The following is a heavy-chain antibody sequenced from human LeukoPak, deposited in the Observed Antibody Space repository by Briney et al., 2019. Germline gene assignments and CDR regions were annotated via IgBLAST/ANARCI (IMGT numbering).Heavy chain of an antibody. Sequence: ASVKVSCKVSGYTLTELSMHWVRQAPGKRLEWMGGFDPEDGETIYAQKFQGRVTMTEDTSTDTAYMELSSLRSEDTAVYYCATAVAAAGLYNWFDPWGQGTLVTVSS. CDR3: ATAVAAAGLYNWFDP. CDR1: GYTLTELS. D-gene: IGHD6-13*01. V-gene: IGHV1-24*01. J-gene: IGHJ5*02. CDR2: FDPEDGET.